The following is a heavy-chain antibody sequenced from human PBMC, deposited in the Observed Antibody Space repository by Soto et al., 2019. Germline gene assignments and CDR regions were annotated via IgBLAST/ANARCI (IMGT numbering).Heavy chain of an antibody. V-gene: IGHV1-69*13. CDR3: ARDHHYDSSGASYDY. D-gene: IGHD3-22*01. Sequence: SVKVSCKASGGTFSSYAISWVRQASGQGLEWMGGIIPIFGTANYAQKFQGRVTITADESTSTAYMELSSLRSEDTAVYYCARDHHYDSSGASYDYWGQGTLVAVSS. J-gene: IGHJ4*02. CDR1: GGTFSSYA. CDR2: IIPIFGTA.